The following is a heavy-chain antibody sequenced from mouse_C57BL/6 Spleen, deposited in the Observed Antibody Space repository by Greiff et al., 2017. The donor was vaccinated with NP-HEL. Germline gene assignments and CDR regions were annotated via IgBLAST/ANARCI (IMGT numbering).Heavy chain of an antibody. Sequence: VQLQQSGPGLVQPSQSLSITCTVSGFSLTSYGVHWVRQSPGKGLEWLGVIWSGGSTDYNAAFISRLSISKDNSKSQVFFKMNSLQADDTAIYYCARGATTVVAYYFDYWGQGTTLTVSS. V-gene: IGHV2-2*01. J-gene: IGHJ2*01. CDR1: GFSLTSYG. CDR3: ARGATTVVAYYFDY. CDR2: IWSGGST. D-gene: IGHD1-1*01.